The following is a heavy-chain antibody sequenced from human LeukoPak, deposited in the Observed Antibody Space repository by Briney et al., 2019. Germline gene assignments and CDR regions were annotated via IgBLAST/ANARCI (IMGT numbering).Heavy chain of an antibody. CDR2: INDGGTYT. D-gene: IGHD1-26*01. CDR1: GFAFSEYW. CDR3: AKGESGSYYQVIDY. V-gene: IGHV3-74*01. J-gene: IGHJ4*02. Sequence: GGSLRLSCAGSGFAFSEYWMHWARQTPEKGLIWVSRINDGGTYTAYADSVKGRFAVSRDNSKNTLYLQMSSLRAEDTAVYYCAKGESGSYYQVIDYWGQGTLVTVSS.